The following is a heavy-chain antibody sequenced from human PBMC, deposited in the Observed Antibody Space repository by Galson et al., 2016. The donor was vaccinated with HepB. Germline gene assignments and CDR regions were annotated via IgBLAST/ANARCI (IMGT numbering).Heavy chain of an antibody. CDR2: IYYSGST. CDR1: GGSISSGACY. J-gene: IGHJ6*04. V-gene: IGHV4-31*03. Sequence: TLSLTCTVSGGSISSGACYWSWIRQHPGKGLEWIGYIYYSGSTYYNPSLKSRLTISVDTSKNQFSLKLSSVTAADTAVYYCARDPGSGSGSPSWFYGMDVRGKGTTVTVSS. D-gene: IGHD3-10*01. CDR3: ARDPGSGSGSPSWFYGMDV.